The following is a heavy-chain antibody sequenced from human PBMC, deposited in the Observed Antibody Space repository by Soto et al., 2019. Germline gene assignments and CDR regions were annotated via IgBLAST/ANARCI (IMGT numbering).Heavy chain of an antibody. V-gene: IGHV3-15*01. J-gene: IGHJ4*02. Sequence: EVQLVESGGGLVKPGGSLRLSCAASGFIFSTAWMSWVRQPPGKGLEWVGRIQSKIDGGTADNAAPVKGRFTIPRDDSKNTLYLQMNSLKTEDTAVYYCTTDSRGDGAWGQGTLVTVSS. CDR3: TTDSRGDGA. CDR1: GFIFSTAW. CDR2: IQSKIDGGTA. D-gene: IGHD2-21*02.